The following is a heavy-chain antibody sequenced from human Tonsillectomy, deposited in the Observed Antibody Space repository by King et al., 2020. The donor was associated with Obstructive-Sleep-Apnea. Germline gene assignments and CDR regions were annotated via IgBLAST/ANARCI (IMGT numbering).Heavy chain of an antibody. J-gene: IGHJ4*02. CDR1: GFTFSSNA. D-gene: IGHD3-3*01. Sequence: QLVQSGGGVVQPGRSLRLSCAVSGFTFSSNAMHWVRQAPGKGLEWVAVISYDGSNKYYADSVKGRFTISRDNSKNTLYLQMNSLRAEDTAVYYCARDRVRFLEFLYLDYWGQGTLVTVSS. CDR3: ARDRVRFLEFLYLDY. V-gene: IGHV3-30*04. CDR2: ISYDGSNK.